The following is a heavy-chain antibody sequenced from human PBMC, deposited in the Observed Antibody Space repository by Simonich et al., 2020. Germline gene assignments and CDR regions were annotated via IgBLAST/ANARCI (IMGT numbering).Heavy chain of an antibody. Sequence: EVQLVESGGGLVKPGGSLRLSCAASGFTFSSYSMNWVRQAPGKGLELISSISRSSSIYIYYADSVKGRVTISRDNAKNSLYLQMNSLRAEDTAVYYCARARGDSSSWYFDYWGQGTLVTVSS. J-gene: IGHJ4*02. V-gene: IGHV3-21*01. CDR1: GFTFSSYS. CDR2: ISRSSSIYI. D-gene: IGHD6-13*01. CDR3: ARARGDSSSWYFDY.